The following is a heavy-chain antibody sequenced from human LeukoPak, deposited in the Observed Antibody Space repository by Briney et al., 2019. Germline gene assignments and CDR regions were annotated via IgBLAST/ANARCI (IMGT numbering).Heavy chain of an antibody. Sequence: GSLRLSCAASGFTFPNAWVNWVRRAPGKGLEWVGHIKSKGNGGTIDYAAPVKGRFTISGDDSKNTVYLQMNSLEIEDTAVYFCTTDPGTGVRGYWGQGTLVTVSS. CDR3: TTDPGTGVRGY. V-gene: IGHV3-15*01. CDR1: GFTFPNAW. J-gene: IGHJ4*02. D-gene: IGHD3-10*01. CDR2: IKSKGNGGTI.